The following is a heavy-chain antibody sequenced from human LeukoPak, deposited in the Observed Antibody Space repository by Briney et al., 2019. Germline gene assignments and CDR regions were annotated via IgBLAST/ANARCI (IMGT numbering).Heavy chain of an antibody. D-gene: IGHD3-22*01. J-gene: IGHJ4*02. CDR3: ARGTYYDSSGYYYFLDY. Sequence: PSQTLSLTCTVSGGSISSGSYYWSWIRQPAGKGLEWIGRIYTSGSTNYNPSLKSRVTISVDTSKNQFSLKLSSVTAADTAVYYCARGTYYDSSGYYYFLDYWGQGTLVTVSS. V-gene: IGHV4-61*02. CDR2: IYTSGST. CDR1: GGSISSGSYY.